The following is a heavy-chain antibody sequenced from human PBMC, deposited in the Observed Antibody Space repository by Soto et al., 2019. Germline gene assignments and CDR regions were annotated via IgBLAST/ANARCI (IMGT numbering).Heavy chain of an antibody. CDR2: FYYSGST. D-gene: IGHD2-15*01. CDR3: ATSLEVAWYYYGMDV. V-gene: IGHV4-59*12. CDR1: GGSISSYY. Sequence: SETLSLTCTVSGGSISSYYWSWIRQPPGKGLEWIGYFYYSGSTNYNPSLKSRVTISVDTSKNSLYLQMHSLRAEDTAVYYCATSLEVAWYYYGMDVWGQGTTVTV. J-gene: IGHJ6*02.